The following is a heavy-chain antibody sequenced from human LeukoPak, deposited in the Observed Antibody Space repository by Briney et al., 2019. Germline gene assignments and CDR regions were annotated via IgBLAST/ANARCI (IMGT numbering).Heavy chain of an antibody. V-gene: IGHV3-66*02. J-gene: IGHJ4*01. D-gene: IGHD6-6*01. CDR2: FYVGGPT. CDR3: ARSACWNFFEY. CDR1: GFTVRSYY. Sequence: GALRLSCAASGFTVRSYYMSWVRQAPGKGLEWVSVFYVGGPTYYADSVQGRFTISRDNSKNTVHLQMNSLRAEDTAVYYCARSACWNFFEYWGHGTLVTVSS.